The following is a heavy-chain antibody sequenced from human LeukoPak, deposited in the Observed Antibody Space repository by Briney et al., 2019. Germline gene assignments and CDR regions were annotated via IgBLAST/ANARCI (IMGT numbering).Heavy chain of an antibody. CDR3: ARAREAPAIAVACLDY. V-gene: IGHV3-30*04. CDR1: GFTFSSYA. CDR2: ISYDGSNK. J-gene: IGHJ4*02. Sequence: GGSLRLSCAASGFTFSSYAMHWVRQAPGKGLEWVAVISYDGSNKYYADSVKGRFTISRDNSKNTLYLQMNSLRAEDTAVYYCARAREAPAIAVACLDYWGQGTLVTVSS. D-gene: IGHD6-19*01.